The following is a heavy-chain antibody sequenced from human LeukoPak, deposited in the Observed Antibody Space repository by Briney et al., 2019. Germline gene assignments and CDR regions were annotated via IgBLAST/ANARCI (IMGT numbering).Heavy chain of an antibody. CDR1: CGPFSGYY. CDR2: INHSGST. J-gene: IGHJ4*02. V-gene: IGHV4-34*01. Sequence: SETLSLTCAVYCGPFSGYYWSWIRQPPGKGLEWIGEINHSGSTNYNPSLKSRVTISVDTSKNQFSLKLSSVTAADTAVYYCARGIAAAEWGQGTLVTVYS. CDR3: ARGIAAAE. D-gene: IGHD6-13*01.